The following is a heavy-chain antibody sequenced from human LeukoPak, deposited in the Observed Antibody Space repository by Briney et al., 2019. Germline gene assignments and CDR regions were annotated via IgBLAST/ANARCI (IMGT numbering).Heavy chain of an antibody. V-gene: IGHV3-30-3*01. CDR3: ARDLPPLDY. CDR2: TSFDESNR. J-gene: IGHJ4*02. Sequence: HPGGSLRLSCAASGFTFRTFAMHWVRQAPGKGLEWVALTSFDESNRGYADSVKGRFTISRDNSKNTLYLQMNSLTVEDTAVYYCARDLPPLDYWGQGTLVTVSS. CDR1: GFTFRTFA.